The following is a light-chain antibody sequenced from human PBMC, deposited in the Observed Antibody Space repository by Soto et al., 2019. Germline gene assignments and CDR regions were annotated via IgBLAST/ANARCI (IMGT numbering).Light chain of an antibody. CDR2: AAS. Sequence: EIVLTQSPDTLSLSPGERATLSCRASQSISSNLAWYQQQPGQAPRVLFYAASTRAAGTPGLIGSSSGAALFLPTISRLHSEYFGFYYCQQYDNWWTFGQGTKVDI. CDR1: QSISSN. J-gene: IGKJ1*01. V-gene: IGKV3-15*01. CDR3: QQYDNWWT.